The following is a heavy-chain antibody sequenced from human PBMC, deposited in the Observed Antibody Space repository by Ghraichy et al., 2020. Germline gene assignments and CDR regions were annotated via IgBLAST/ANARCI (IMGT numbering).Heavy chain of an antibody. D-gene: IGHD3-10*01. CDR3: ASPDPYYYGSGSYYNERGNLDY. Sequence: SVKVSCKASGGTFSSYAISWVRQAPGQGLEWMGGIIPIFGTANYAQKFQGRVTITADESTSTAYMELSSLRSEDTAVYYCASPDPYYYGSGSYYNERGNLDYWGQGTLVTVSS. CDR2: IIPIFGTA. J-gene: IGHJ4*02. CDR1: GGTFSSYA. V-gene: IGHV1-69*13.